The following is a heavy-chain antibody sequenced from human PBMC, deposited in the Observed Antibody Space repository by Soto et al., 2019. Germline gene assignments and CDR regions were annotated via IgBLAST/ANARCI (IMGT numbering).Heavy chain of an antibody. CDR2: INPNSGGT. J-gene: IGHJ6*03. CDR3: ARGLDRQRYYYYYYMDV. V-gene: IGHV1-2*04. D-gene: IGHD1-1*01. CDR1: GYTFTGYY. Sequence: ASVKVSCKASGYTFTGYYMHWVRQAPGQGLEWMGWINPNSGGTNYAQKFQGWVTMTRDTSISTAYMELSRLRSDDTAVYYCARGLDRQRYYYYYYMDVWGKGTTVTVSS.